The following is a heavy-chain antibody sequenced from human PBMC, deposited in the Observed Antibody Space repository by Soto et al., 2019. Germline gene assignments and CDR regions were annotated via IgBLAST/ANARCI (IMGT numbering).Heavy chain of an antibody. Sequence: GGSLRLSCASSGLPFSSYSMHLIRPAPGKGLEYVSAISSNGGSTYYADSVKGRFTISRDNSKNTLYLQMSSLRAEDTAVYYCVKGAAAGYYYYYCGMDVWGQGTT. CDR1: GLPFSSYS. V-gene: IGHV3-64D*06. CDR3: VKGAAAGYYYYYCGMDV. CDR2: ISSNGGST. J-gene: IGHJ6*02. D-gene: IGHD6-13*01.